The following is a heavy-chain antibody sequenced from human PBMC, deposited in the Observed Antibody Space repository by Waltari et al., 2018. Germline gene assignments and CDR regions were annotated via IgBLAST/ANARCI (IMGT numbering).Heavy chain of an antibody. J-gene: IGHJ6*03. CDR3: AKDLIRAWSSVATTPYMDV. Sequence: EVQLVESGGGLVQPGGSLRLSCAASGFTFSSYAMSWVRQAPGKGREWVSAISGSGGSTYYADSVKGRFTISRDNSKNTLYLQMNSLRAEDTAVYYCAKDLIRAWSSVATTPYMDVWGKGTTVTVSS. CDR1: GFTFSSYA. V-gene: IGHV3-23*04. D-gene: IGHD5-12*01. CDR2: ISGSGGST.